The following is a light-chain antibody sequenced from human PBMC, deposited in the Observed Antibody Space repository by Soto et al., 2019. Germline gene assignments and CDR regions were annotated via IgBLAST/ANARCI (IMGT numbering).Light chain of an antibody. Sequence: DIQLTQSPSTLSASVGDRVTITCRASQTINSWLAWYQQKPGKAPKVLIYKASSLESGVPARFSGSGSGTEVTLTISSLPPDDFATYYCQQSNTYPITFGQGTRLEIK. CDR1: QTINSW. CDR2: KAS. CDR3: QQSNTYPIT. J-gene: IGKJ5*01. V-gene: IGKV1-5*03.